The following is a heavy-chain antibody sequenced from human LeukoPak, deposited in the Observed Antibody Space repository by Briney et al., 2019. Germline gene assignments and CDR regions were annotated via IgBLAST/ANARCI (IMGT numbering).Heavy chain of an antibody. D-gene: IGHD6-13*01. J-gene: IGHJ6*02. CDR2: IRYDGKNK. Sequence: GGSLRLSCVASGFTFSSYGMNWVRQAPGKGLEWVAFIRYDGKNKYYADSVKGRFTISRDNSKNTLYLQMNSLRAEDTAVYYCAGHGQQLDPLDYYYYYGMDVWGQGTTVTVSS. CDR1: GFTFSSYG. V-gene: IGHV3-30*02. CDR3: AGHGQQLDPLDYYYYYGMDV.